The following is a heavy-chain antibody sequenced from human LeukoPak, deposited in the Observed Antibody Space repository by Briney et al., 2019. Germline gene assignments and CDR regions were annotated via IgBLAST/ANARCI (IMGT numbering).Heavy chain of an antibody. J-gene: IGHJ4*02. CDR1: GFTFSGSA. V-gene: IGHV3-73*01. CDR2: IRSKVNTYAT. Sequence: PGGSLRLSCAASGFTFSGSAIHWVRQASGKGLEWVGRIRSKVNTYATAYAASVKGRFTISRDDSKNTAYLQMNSLKTEDTAVYYCTGGADNSAYFDYWGQGTLVTVSS. CDR3: TGGADNSAYFDY. D-gene: IGHD3-22*01.